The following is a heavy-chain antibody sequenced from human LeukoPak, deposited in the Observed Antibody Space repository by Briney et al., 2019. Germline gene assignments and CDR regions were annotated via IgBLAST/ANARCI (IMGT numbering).Heavy chain of an antibody. CDR2: IYHSGST. J-gene: IGHJ4*02. CDR1: GYSISSGYY. Sequence: SETLSLTCTVSGYSISSGYYWGWIRQPPGKGLEGIGSIYHSGSTYYNPSLKSRVTISVDTSKNQFSLKPSSVTAADTAVYYCARVDYGDYYFDYWGQGTLVTVSS. V-gene: IGHV4-38-2*02. D-gene: IGHD4-17*01. CDR3: ARVDYGDYYFDY.